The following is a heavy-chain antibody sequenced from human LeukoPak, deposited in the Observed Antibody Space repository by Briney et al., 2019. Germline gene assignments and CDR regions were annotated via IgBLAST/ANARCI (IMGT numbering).Heavy chain of an antibody. Sequence: SETLSLTCAVYGGSFSGYYWSWIRQPPGKGLEWIGEINHSGGTNYNPSLKSRVTISVDTSKNQFSLKLSSVTAADTAVYYCARDRGGYCTNGVCYKSGRNWFDPWGQGTLVTVSS. CDR2: INHSGGT. CDR1: GGSFSGYY. V-gene: IGHV4-34*01. CDR3: ARDRGGYCTNGVCYKSGRNWFDP. D-gene: IGHD2-8*01. J-gene: IGHJ5*02.